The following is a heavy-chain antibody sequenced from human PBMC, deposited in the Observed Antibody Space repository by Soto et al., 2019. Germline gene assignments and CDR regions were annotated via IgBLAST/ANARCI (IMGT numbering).Heavy chain of an antibody. D-gene: IGHD2-15*01. Sequence: GASVKVSCKASGYTFTSYGISWVRQAPGQGLEWMGWISAYNGNTNYAQKLQGRVTMTTDTSASTAYMELSSLRSEDTAVYYCARGVAPYYFDYWGQGTPVTVSS. CDR3: ARGVAPYYFDY. J-gene: IGHJ4*02. CDR2: ISAYNGNT. CDR1: GYTFTSYG. V-gene: IGHV1-18*01.